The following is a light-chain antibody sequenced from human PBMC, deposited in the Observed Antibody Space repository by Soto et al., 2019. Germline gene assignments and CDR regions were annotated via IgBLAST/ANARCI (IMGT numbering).Light chain of an antibody. CDR1: QNIRTY. CDR3: QQSYGTPWT. V-gene: IGKV1-39*01. J-gene: IGKJ1*01. Sequence: DIQMTQSPSSLAASVGDRVTITCRASQNIRTYLNLYQQKPGKAPKLLIYDVSSLQSGVPSRFSGSGSGTDFSLTISSLQPEDFATYYCQQSYGTPWTFGQGTKVEIK. CDR2: DVS.